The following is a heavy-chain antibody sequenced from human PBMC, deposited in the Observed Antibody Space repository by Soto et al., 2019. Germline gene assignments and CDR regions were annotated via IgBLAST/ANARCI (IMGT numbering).Heavy chain of an antibody. Sequence: QVQLVESGGGVVQPGRSLRLSCAVSGFNFSNYGMHWVRQAPGKGLEWVAVIWYDGSNKYYIDSVKGRFTISRDNSKNTLYLQMDSLRAEDTALYYCARGGEMATPCQHWGQGTLVTVSS. CDR3: ARGGEMATPCQH. CDR2: IWYDGSNK. D-gene: IGHD2-15*01. CDR1: GFNFSNYG. J-gene: IGHJ1*01. V-gene: IGHV3-33*01.